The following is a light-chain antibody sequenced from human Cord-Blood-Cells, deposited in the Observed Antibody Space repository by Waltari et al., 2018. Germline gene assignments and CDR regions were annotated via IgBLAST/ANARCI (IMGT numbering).Light chain of an antibody. CDR3: SSYTSSSTRV. CDR2: DVS. CDR1: SSDVGGYNY. J-gene: IGLJ2*01. V-gene: IGLV2-14*01. Sequence: QSALTQPASVSGSPGQSITISCTGTSSDVGGYNYVSWYQQHPGKAPKLMIYDVSNRRSGVSNHCSGSKTGNTSSLTISGLQAEDEADYYCSSYTSSSTRVFGGGTKLTVL.